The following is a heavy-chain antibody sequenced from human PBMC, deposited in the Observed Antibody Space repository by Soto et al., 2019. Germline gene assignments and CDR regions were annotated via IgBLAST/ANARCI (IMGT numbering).Heavy chain of an antibody. CDR3: GRYCTNTKCRGGYYLDL. CDR1: GDSFTTYA. Sequence: QVLLVQSGAEMKQPGSSVSVSCRASGDSFTTYAFTWVRQAPGQGPEWLGGIILALGTPHYSQRFQGRLTITADESSSTVYMELGSLRRDDTAVYYCGRYCTNTKCRGGYYLDLWGQGTLLTVSS. V-gene: IGHV1-69*01. CDR2: IILALGTP. J-gene: IGHJ5*02. D-gene: IGHD2-8*01.